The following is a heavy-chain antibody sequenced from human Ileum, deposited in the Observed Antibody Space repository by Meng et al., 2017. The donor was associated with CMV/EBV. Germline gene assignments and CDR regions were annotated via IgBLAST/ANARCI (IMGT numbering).Heavy chain of an antibody. D-gene: IGHD6-6*01. CDR3: VHRYSSSSGQVS. J-gene: IGHJ5*02. CDR1: GFSLTTYVES. V-gene: IGHV2-5*02. CDR2: IHGGGGK. Sequence: HIPLKDSGPTLVKSTQTLTLTCTFSGFSLTTYVESVGWSRQPPGKSLEWLALIHGGGGKQYSPSLQSRLTATRDTSKNQVVLTMTNMDPVDTATYYCVHRYSSSSGQVSWGQGTLVTVCS.